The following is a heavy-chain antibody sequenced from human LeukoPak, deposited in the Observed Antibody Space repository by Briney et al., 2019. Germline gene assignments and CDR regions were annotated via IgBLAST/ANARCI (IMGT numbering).Heavy chain of an antibody. J-gene: IGHJ4*02. D-gene: IGHD3-10*01. CDR1: GGSISSSSYY. V-gene: IGHV4-39*01. CDR2: IYYSGST. Sequence: SETLSLTCTVSGGSISSSSYYWGWIRQPPGKGLEWIGSIYYSGSTYYNPSLKSRVTISVDTSKNQFSLKLSSVTAADTAVYYCARPTMVRGVIDYWGQGTLVTVTS. CDR3: ARPTMVRGVIDY.